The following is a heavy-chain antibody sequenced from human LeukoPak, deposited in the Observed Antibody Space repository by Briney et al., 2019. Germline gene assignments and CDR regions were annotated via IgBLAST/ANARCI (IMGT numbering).Heavy chain of an antibody. CDR3: AAPSATARYPYYYYGMDV. CDR2: IVVGTGNT. D-gene: IGHD3-16*02. J-gene: IGHJ6*02. CDR1: GCTSTTSA. Sequence: ASVTVSCKASGCTSTTSAIHWVGQARAQRLEWLGWIVVGTGNTNYAQKFQERVSITRDMSTSTAYMELSSLRSEDTAVYYCAAPSATARYPYYYYGMDVWGQGTTVSVSS. V-gene: IGHV1-58*02.